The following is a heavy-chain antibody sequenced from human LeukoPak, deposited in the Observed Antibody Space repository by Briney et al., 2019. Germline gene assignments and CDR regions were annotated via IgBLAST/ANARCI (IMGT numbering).Heavy chain of an antibody. CDR2: INPNSGGT. D-gene: IGHD2-2*01. V-gene: IGHV1-2*02. CDR3: ARDGVNVVVPAAMTGVMDY. J-gene: IGHJ4*02. Sequence: ASVKVSCKASGYTFTGYCMHWVRQAPGQGLEWMGWINPNSGGTNYAQKFQGRVTMTRDTSISTAYMELSRLRSDDTAVYYCARDGVNVVVPAAMTGVMDYWGQGTLVTVSS. CDR1: GYTFTGYC.